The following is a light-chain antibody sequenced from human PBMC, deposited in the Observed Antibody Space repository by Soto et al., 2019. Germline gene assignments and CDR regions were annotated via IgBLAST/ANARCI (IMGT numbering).Light chain of an antibody. CDR1: SSDVGGYNY. J-gene: IGLJ2*01. V-gene: IGLV2-14*01. CDR2: DVS. CDR3: SSYTSSSTLA. Sequence: QSALTQPASVSGSPGQSITISCTGTSSDVGGYNYVSWYQHHPGNAPKVMIYDVSNRPSGVSNRFSGSKSGNTASLTISGLQAEDEADYYCSSYTSSSTLAFGGGTQLTVL.